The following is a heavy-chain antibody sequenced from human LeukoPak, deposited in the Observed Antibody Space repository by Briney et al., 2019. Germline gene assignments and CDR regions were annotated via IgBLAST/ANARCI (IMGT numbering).Heavy chain of an antibody. CDR3: AREGFRIQLWLLVA. CDR1: GGTFSSCA. J-gene: IGHJ5*02. V-gene: IGHV1-69*04. D-gene: IGHD5-18*01. CDR2: IIPILGIA. Sequence: SVKVSCKASGGTFSSCAISWVRQAPGQGLEWMGRIIPILGIANYAQKFQGRVTITADKSTSTAYMELSSLRSEDTAVYYCAREGFRIQLWLLVAWGQGTLVTVSS.